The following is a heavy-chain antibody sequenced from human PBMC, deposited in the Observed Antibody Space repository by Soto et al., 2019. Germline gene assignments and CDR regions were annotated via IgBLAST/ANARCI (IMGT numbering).Heavy chain of an antibody. J-gene: IGHJ4*02. Sequence: QVQLQQWGAGLLKPSETLSLTCAVYGGSFSGYYWSWIRQPPGKGLEWIGEINHSGSTNYNPSLKSRVTISVDTSKNQFSLKLSSVTAADTAVYYCARARFTIFGVVIIRYYFDYWGQGTLVTVSS. CDR3: ARARFTIFGVVIIRYYFDY. D-gene: IGHD3-3*01. CDR2: INHSGST. V-gene: IGHV4-34*01. CDR1: GGSFSGYY.